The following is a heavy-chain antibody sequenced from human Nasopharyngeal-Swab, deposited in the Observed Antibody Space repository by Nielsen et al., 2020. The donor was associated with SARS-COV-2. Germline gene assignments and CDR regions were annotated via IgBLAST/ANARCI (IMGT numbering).Heavy chain of an antibody. Sequence: ETLSLTCTVSGGSISSYSWSWIRQPPGKGLEWIGYIYDSGSTYYNPTPESRVTISVDTTKNQFSLKLSSVTAADTAVYYCAREVLLVGIGMDVWGKGTTVTVSS. D-gene: IGHD3-3*01. V-gene: IGHV4-59*12. CDR2: IYDSGST. CDR3: AREVLLVGIGMDV. J-gene: IGHJ6*04. CDR1: GGSISSYS.